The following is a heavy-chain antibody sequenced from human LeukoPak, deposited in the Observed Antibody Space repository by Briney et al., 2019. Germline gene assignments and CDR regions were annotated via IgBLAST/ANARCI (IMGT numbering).Heavy chain of an antibody. CDR2: ITDSAGST. Sequence: GGSLRLSCAASGFTFSSYAMSWVRQAPGEGLEWVSAITDSAGSTYHADSVKGRFTISRDNSKNTLYLQMNSLRAEDTAVYYCAKGSSGSRPYYCHYWCQGTLATISS. J-gene: IGHJ4*02. V-gene: IGHV3-23*01. D-gene: IGHD3-10*01. CDR1: GFTFSSYA. CDR3: AKGSSGSRPYYCHY.